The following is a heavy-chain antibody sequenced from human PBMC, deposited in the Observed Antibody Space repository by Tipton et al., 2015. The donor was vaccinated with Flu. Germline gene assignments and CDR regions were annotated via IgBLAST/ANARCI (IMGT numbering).Heavy chain of an antibody. CDR2: ISTSGST. Sequence: TLSLTCTVSGGSISTSYWSWIRQPAGKGLEWIGRISTSGSTNYNASLESRVTLSRDTSKNHFSLRLTSATAADTARYYCARDLRGYSGYTGGDAFDMWGRGIMVFVSS. V-gene: IGHV4-4*07. CDR1: GGSISTSY. J-gene: IGHJ3*02. CDR3: ARDLRGYSGYTGGDAFDM. D-gene: IGHD5-12*01.